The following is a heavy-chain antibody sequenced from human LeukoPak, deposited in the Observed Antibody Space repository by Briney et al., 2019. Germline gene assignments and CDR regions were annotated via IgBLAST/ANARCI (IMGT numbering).Heavy chain of an antibody. D-gene: IGHD5-24*01. J-gene: IGHJ3*02. CDR2: IYTSGST. Sequence: SETLSLTCTVSGGSISSSSYYWGWIRQPPGKGLEWIGRIYTSGSTNYNPSLKSRVTISVDTSKNQFSLKLSSVTAADTAVYYCAGGDGYNFDAFDIWGQGTMVTVSS. CDR3: AGGDGYNFDAFDI. CDR1: GGSISSSSYY. V-gene: IGHV4-61*02.